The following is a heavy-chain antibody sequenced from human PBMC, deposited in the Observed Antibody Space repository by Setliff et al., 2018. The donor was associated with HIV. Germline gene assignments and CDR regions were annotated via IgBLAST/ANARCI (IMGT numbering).Heavy chain of an antibody. CDR1: GGTFTSYV. Sequence: GASVKVSCKASGGTFTSYVISWVRQDPGQGLEWMGWIIPILGIASYSQKFQGRVTITADKSTSTAYMELSSLRSEDTAVYYCARPQWELGVDYYGMDVWGQGTTVTVSS. CDR3: ARPQWELGVDYYGMDV. J-gene: IGHJ6*02. D-gene: IGHD1-26*01. CDR2: IIPILGIA. V-gene: IGHV1-69*10.